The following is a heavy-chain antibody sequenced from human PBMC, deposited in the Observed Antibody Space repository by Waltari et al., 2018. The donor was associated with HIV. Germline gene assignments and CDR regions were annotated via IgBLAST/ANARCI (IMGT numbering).Heavy chain of an antibody. V-gene: IGHV3-15*01. CDR1: GFTFADAW. J-gene: IGHJ4*02. Sequence: EVQLVESGGGLVEQGGSLRLSCAASGFTFADAWMNWVRQAPGKGLEWVARIKGKTDAGTRDFAAPVKGRFSISRNYLKNTVDLQMNNLKTEDTALYYCAAGTGRSDFDYWGQGTLVTVSS. CDR2: IKGKTDAGTR. CDR3: AAGTGRSDFDY. D-gene: IGHD7-27*01.